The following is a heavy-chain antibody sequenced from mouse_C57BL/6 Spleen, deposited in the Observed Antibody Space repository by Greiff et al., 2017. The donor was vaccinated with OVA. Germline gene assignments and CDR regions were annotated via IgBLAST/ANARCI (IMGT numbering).Heavy chain of an antibody. CDR3: ARGGFSVYFDY. Sequence: VKLMESGPELVKPGASVKISCKASGYSFTSYYIHWVKQRPGQGLEWIGWIYPGSGNTKYNEKFKGKATLTADTSSSTAYMQLSSLTSEDSAVYYCARGGFSVYFDYWGQGTTLTVSS. CDR1: GYSFTSYY. J-gene: IGHJ2*01. CDR2: IYPGSGNT. V-gene: IGHV1-66*01.